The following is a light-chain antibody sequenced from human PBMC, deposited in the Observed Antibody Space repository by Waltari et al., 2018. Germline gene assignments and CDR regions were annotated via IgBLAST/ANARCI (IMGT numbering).Light chain of an antibody. CDR3: QQYSLWPPLT. V-gene: IGKV3-15*01. J-gene: IGKJ4*01. Sequence: EVLMTQSPATLSVSPGERATLSCRASRSVYTNLAWYHQKPSQAPRLLIYGASTRATGTPPRFRGSGSGTDFPLTISSRQSEDLALYYCQQYSLWPPLTFGGGTK. CDR1: RSVYTN. CDR2: GAS.